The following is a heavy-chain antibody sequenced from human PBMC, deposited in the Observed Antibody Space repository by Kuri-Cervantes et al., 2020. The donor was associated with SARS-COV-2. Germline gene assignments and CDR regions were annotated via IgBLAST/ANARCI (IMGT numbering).Heavy chain of an antibody. D-gene: IGHD3-3*01. V-gene: IGHV4-4*02. Sequence: SETLSLTCAVSGGSISSSNWWSWVRQPPGKGLEWIGEIYHSGSTNYNPSLKSRVTISVDTSKNQFSLKLSSVTAADTAVYYCARGLRGTIFGVVIDYYYGMDVWGQGTTVTVSS. CDR3: ARGLRGTIFGVVIDYYYGMDV. CDR2: IYHSGST. CDR1: GGSISSSNW. J-gene: IGHJ6*02.